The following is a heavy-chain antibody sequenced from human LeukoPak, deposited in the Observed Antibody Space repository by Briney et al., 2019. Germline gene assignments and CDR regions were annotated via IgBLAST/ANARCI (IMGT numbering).Heavy chain of an antibody. D-gene: IGHD4-17*01. CDR1: VYTFARNS. V-gene: IGHV3-23*01. Sequence: PGVSLRLSCAASVYTFARNSMSWVRKAPGKGREWVLGISGSGSSTYYADSMKGRFTISRDNSRNTLYLLVNSLRAEDTAVYYRAKTKFGDYCLHAFDVWGQGTMVTVS. J-gene: IGHJ3*01. CDR3: AKTKFGDYCLHAFDV. CDR2: ISGSGSST.